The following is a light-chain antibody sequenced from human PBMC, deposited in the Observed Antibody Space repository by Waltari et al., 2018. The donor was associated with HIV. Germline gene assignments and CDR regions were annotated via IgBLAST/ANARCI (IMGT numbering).Light chain of an antibody. CDR1: SYNIGSNT. CDR2: SNN. J-gene: IGLJ3*02. V-gene: IGLV1-44*01. CDR3: AAWDDSLNGWV. Sequence: QSVLTQPPSASGTPGQRVTVSCSGSSYNIGSNTVTWFQQLPGTAPKLLIYSNNQRPSGVPDRFSGSKSGTSASLAITGLQSEDEAHYYCAAWDDSLNGWVFGGGTKLTVL.